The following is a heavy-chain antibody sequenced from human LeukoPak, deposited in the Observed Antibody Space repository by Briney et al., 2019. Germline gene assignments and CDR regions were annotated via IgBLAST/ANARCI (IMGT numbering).Heavy chain of an antibody. CDR3: ARRAYSGYEFDY. CDR2: IYPGVSDT. D-gene: IGHD5-12*01. J-gene: IGHJ4*02. V-gene: IGHV5-51*01. Sequence: GESLKTSGKRPGYSFTSYWIGWVPQIPGKGLEWMGIIYPGVSDTRYSPYFQGQVNISADKSISTAYLQWSSLKASDTAMYYCARRAYSGYEFDYWGQGTLVTVSS. CDR1: GYSFTSYW.